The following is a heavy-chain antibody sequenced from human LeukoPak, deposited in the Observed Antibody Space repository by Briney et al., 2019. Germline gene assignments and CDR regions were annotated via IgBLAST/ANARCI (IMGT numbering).Heavy chain of an antibody. CDR2: ISSNSDYI. V-gene: IGHV3-21*05. CDR1: GFTFSIFG. CDR3: AREVIQLSYNWFDP. J-gene: IGHJ5*02. Sequence: PGGSLRLSCAASGFTFSIFGMNWFRQAPGKGLEWISYISSNSDYIYQAGSVKGRFFISRDNAQDSLYLHMNGLRAEDTAVYYCAREVIQLSYNWFDPWGQGALVTVSS. D-gene: IGHD5-18*01.